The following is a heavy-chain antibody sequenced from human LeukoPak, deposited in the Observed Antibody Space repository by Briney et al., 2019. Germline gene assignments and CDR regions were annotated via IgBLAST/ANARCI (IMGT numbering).Heavy chain of an antibody. CDR1: GFTVSSNY. CDR2: ISGSGGRT. D-gene: IGHD3-3*01. Sequence: QPGGSLRLSCAASGFTVSSNYMSWVRQAPGKGLEWVSAISGSGGRTYYADSVKGRFTISRDNSKNTLYLQMNSLRAEDTAVYYCAKGGHVLEWLLFHYWGQGTLVTVSS. CDR3: AKGGHVLEWLLFHY. V-gene: IGHV3-23*01. J-gene: IGHJ4*02.